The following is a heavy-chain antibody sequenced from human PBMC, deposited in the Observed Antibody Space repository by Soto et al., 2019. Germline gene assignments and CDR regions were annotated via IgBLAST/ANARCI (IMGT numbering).Heavy chain of an antibody. Sequence: QVQLVQSGAEVKKPGSSVKVSCKASGGTFSSYAISWVRQAPGQGLEWMGGIIPIFGTANYAQKFQGRVMITAEESTSTGYMELSSLRSEDTAVYYCAGNPNVGQGYYYYGMDVWGQGTTVTGSS. V-gene: IGHV1-69*01. CDR1: GGTFSSYA. D-gene: IGHD3-10*02. CDR2: IIPIFGTA. J-gene: IGHJ6*02. CDR3: AGNPNVGQGYYYYGMDV.